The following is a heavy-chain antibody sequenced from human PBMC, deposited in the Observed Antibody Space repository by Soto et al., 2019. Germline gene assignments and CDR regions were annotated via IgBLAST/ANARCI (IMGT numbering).Heavy chain of an antibody. CDR3: ARRGSGSYSDY. Sequence: EVQLLESGGGLVQPGGSLRLSCAASGFTFSSYAMRWVRQAPVKGLEWVSAISGSGGSTYYADSVKGRFTISRDNSKNTPYGQMNSLRAEDTAVYYCARRGSGSYSDYWGQGTLVTVSS. V-gene: IGHV3-23*01. CDR1: GFTFSSYA. J-gene: IGHJ4*02. CDR2: ISGSGGST. D-gene: IGHD1-26*01.